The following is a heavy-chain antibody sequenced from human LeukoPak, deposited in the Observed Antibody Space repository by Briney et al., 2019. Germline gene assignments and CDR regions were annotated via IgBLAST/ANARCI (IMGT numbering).Heavy chain of an antibody. V-gene: IGHV3-30*18. CDR3: AKLAVTTDFDY. Sequence: PGGSLRLSCAASGFTFSSYGMHWVRQAPGKGLEWVAVISYDGSNKYYADSVKGRFTISRDNSKKTLYLQMNSLRAEDTAVYYCAKLAVTTDFDYWGQGTLVTVSS. D-gene: IGHD4-17*01. J-gene: IGHJ4*02. CDR1: GFTFSSYG. CDR2: ISYDGSNK.